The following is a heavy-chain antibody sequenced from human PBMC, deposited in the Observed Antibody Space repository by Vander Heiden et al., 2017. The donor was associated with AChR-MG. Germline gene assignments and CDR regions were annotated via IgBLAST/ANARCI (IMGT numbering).Heavy chain of an antibody. CDR3: AALDSSSEPFDY. CDR2: IVVGSGNT. CDR1: GFTFTSSA. J-gene: IGHJ4*02. V-gene: IGHV1-58*01. D-gene: IGHD6-6*01. Sequence: QMQLVQSGPEVKKPGTSVKVSCKASGFTFTSSAVQWVRQARGQRLEWIGWIVVGSGNTNYAQKFQERVTITRDMSTSTAYMELSSLRSEDTAVYYCAALDSSSEPFDYWGQGTLVTVSS.